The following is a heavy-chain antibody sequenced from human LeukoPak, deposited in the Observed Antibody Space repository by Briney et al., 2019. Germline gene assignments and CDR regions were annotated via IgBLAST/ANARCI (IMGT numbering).Heavy chain of an antibody. CDR2: FDPEDGET. CDR3: ATGCGGDCYHYHFDY. V-gene: IGHV1-24*01. CDR1: GYTLTELS. J-gene: IGHJ4*02. Sequence: ASVTVSRKVSGYTLTELSMHWERQAPGQGPGWRGGFDPEDGETIYAQKFQGRVTMTQDTYTDTAYMELSSLRSEDTAVYYCATGCGGDCYHYHFDYWGQGTLVTVSS. D-gene: IGHD2-21*02.